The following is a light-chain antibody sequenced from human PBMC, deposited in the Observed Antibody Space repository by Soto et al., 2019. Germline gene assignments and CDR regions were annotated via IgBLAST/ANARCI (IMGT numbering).Light chain of an antibody. CDR2: GAS. J-gene: IGKJ1*01. V-gene: IGKV3-15*01. CDR3: QQSYSILWT. CDR1: QSVSSN. Sequence: EIVLTHSPGTLSLSPWGRANLSWRASQSVSSNLAWYQQKPGQAPRLLIYGASTRAIGIPARFSGSGSGTEFTLTITSLRPDDFATYYCQQSYSILWTFGQGTKVDI.